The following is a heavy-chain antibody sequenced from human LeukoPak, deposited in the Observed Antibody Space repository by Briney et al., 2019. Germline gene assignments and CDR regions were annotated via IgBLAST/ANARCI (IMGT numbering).Heavy chain of an antibody. CDR2: IYYSGST. CDR1: GGSISSYY. D-gene: IGHD5-18*01. CDR3: ARDRIQLLDY. V-gene: IGHV4-59*01. Sequence: SETLSLTCTVSGGSISSYYWSWLRQPPGKGLEWIGYIYYSGSTNYNPSLKSRVTISVDTSKNQFSLKLSSVTAADTAVYYCARDRIQLLDYWGQGTLVTVSS. J-gene: IGHJ4*02.